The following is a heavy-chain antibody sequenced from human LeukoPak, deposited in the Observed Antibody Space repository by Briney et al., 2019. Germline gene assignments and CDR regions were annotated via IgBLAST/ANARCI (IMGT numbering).Heavy chain of an antibody. CDR3: ARAGSGYRDSIDY. CDR1: GFTFSSYG. CDR2: ISSSSSYI. J-gene: IGHJ4*02. Sequence: GGSLRLSCAASGFTFSSYGMNWVRQAPGKGLEWVSSISSSSSYIYYADSVKGRFTISRDNAKKSLYLQMNSLRVEDTAVYYCARAGSGYRDSIDYWGQGTLVTVSS. D-gene: IGHD3-22*01. V-gene: IGHV3-21*01.